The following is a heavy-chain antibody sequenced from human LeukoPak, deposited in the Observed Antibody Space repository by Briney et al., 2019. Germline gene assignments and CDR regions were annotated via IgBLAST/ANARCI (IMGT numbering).Heavy chain of an antibody. CDR2: ISHIGTST. V-gene: IGHV3-23*01. CDR3: VKQSTGSNWFDP. J-gene: IGHJ5*02. Sequence: GGSLRLSCAASGFTISSNYMTWVRQAPGKGLEWISAISHIGTSTYYADSVKGRFTISRDNSKNTVFLQMNSLKVEDTAVYYCVKQSTGSNWFDPWGQGTLVTVSS. CDR1: GFTISSNY.